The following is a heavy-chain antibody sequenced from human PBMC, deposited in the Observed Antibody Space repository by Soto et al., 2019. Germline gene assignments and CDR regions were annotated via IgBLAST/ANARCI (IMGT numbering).Heavy chain of an antibody. CDR3: VSEWGFGPASVPLS. J-gene: IGHJ5*02. D-gene: IGHD7-27*01. CDR1: GFAFSSYG. V-gene: IGHV3-30*03. CDR2: ISYDGSLQ. Sequence: QAQLVESGGGVVQPGRSLRLSCAASGFAFSSYGMHWVRQAPGTGLEWVAVISYDGSLQHYADSVKGRFTISRDNAKNMVFLQKSNLRPQDTLVYYCVSEWGFGPASVPLSWSQGTLVSVSS.